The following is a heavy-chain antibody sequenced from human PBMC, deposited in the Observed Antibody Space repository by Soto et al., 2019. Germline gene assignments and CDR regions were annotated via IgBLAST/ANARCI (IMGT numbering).Heavy chain of an antibody. CDR1: GFTFSSYG. D-gene: IGHD6-13*01. CDR3: ARDRSSSWLCLDY. CDR2: IWYDGSNK. V-gene: IGHV3-33*01. J-gene: IGHJ4*02. Sequence: GGSLRLSCAASGFTFSSYGMHWVRQAPGKGLEWVAVIWYDGSNKYYADSVKGRFTISRDNSKNTLYLQMNSLRAEDTAVYYCARDRSSSWLCLDYWGQGTLVTVSS.